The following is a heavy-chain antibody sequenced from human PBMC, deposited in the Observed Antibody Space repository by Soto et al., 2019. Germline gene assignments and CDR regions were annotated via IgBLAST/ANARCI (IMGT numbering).Heavy chain of an antibody. Sequence: EGQLLESGGGLVQPGGSRRLSCAASGFTFSSYAMRWVRQAPGKGLEWVSAISGSGDSTYYADSVKGRFTISRDNSKNTLYLQMNSLRAEDTAVYYCARRGSGSYYDYWGQGTLVTVSS. CDR1: GFTFSSYA. D-gene: IGHD1-26*01. J-gene: IGHJ4*02. CDR2: ISGSGDST. CDR3: ARRGSGSYYDY. V-gene: IGHV3-23*01.